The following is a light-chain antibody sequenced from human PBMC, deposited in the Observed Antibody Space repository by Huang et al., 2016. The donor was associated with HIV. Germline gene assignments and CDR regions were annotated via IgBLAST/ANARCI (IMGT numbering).Light chain of an antibody. CDR2: GAS. CDR3: QQYNRWPPYT. Sequence: EIVLTQSPATLSVPPGERATLSCRASQRVSSNLAWFQQKPGQAPRLLIYGASNRATGIPARFSGSGSGTDFTLTISSLQSEDFAVYYCQQYNRWPPYTFGQGTKLEIK. CDR1: QRVSSN. V-gene: IGKV3-15*01. J-gene: IGKJ2*01.